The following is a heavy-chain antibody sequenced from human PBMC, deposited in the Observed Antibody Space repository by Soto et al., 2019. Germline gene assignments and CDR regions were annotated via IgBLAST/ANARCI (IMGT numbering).Heavy chain of an antibody. CDR1: GGSISSGGYY. V-gene: IGHV4-31*03. CDR2: IYYSGST. Sequence: QVQLQESGPGLVKPSQTLSLTCTVSGGSISSGGYYWSWIRQHPGKGLECIGYIYYSGSTYYNPSLKSRVTIAVGTSKNQFPLKLSSVTAADTAVYYCARGPNYCIGGSCYSPAEYFQHWGQGTLVTVSS. CDR3: ARGPNYCIGGSCYSPAEYFQH. J-gene: IGHJ1*01. D-gene: IGHD2-15*01.